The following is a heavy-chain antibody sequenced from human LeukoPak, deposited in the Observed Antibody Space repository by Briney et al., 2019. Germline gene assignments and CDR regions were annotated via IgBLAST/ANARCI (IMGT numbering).Heavy chain of an antibody. V-gene: IGHV2-70*11. J-gene: IGHJ4*02. CDR1: GFSLGTRGMC. D-gene: IGHD1-26*01. CDR2: IDWDDDK. Sequence: SGPTLVKPPQTLTLTCTFSGFSLGTRGMCVSWIRQPPGKALEWLARIDWDDDKYYSTSLKTRLTISKDTSKNQVVLTMTNMDPVDTATYYCARIPGYSGSYYYFDYWGQGTLVTVSS. CDR3: ARIPGYSGSYYYFDY.